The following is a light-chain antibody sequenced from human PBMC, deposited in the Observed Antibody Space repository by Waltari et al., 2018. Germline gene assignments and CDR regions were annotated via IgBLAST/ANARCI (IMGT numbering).Light chain of an antibody. CDR2: WAS. J-gene: IGKJ1*01. CDR1: QSVLYSSNNKNY. Sequence: DIVMTQSPDSLAVSLGARATINCKSSQSVLYSSNNKNYLAWYQQKPGQPPRLLIYWASTRESGVPDRFSGSGSGTDFTLTISSLQAEDVALYYCQQYYSTPQAFGQGTKVEI. CDR3: QQYYSTPQA. V-gene: IGKV4-1*01.